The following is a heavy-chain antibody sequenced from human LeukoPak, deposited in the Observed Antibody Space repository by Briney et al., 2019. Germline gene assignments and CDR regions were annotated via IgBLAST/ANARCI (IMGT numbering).Heavy chain of an antibody. V-gene: IGHV4-30-2*01. CDR1: GGSISSGGYY. CDR3: AREGVANYYYGMDV. Sequence: PSETLSLTCTVSGGSISSGGYYWSWIRQPPGKGLEWIGYIYHSGSTYYNPSLKSRVTISVDRSKNQFSLKLSSVTAADTAVYYCAREGVANYYYGMDVWGQGTTVTVSS. CDR2: IYHSGST. J-gene: IGHJ6*02. D-gene: IGHD2-15*01.